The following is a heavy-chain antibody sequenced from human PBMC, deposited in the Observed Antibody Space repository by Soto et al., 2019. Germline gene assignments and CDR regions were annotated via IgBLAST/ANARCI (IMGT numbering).Heavy chain of an antibody. CDR3: AKDLSPGIPVAGAPYYSYYGMDV. CDR2: ISYDGSNK. Sequence: WGSLRLSCAASGFTFSSYGMHWVRQAPGKGLEWVAVISYDGSNKYYADSVKGRFTISRDNSKNTLYLQMNSLRAEDTAVYYCAKDLSPGIPVAGAPYYSYYGMDVWGQGTTVTVSS. D-gene: IGHD6-19*01. J-gene: IGHJ6*02. CDR1: GFTFSSYG. V-gene: IGHV3-30*18.